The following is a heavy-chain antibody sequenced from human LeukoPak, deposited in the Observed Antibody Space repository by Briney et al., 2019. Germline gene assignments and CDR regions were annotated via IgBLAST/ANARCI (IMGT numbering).Heavy chain of an antibody. CDR2: FCSGLSTI. Sequence: PGGPLRLPCAPSGFPYCRLNVKGAPRPRGRGGKWVSYFCSGLSTIYYADSVKGRFTISRDNAKNSLYLQMNSLRDEDTAVYYCARDVGGYGTKGSYFDYWGQGTLVTVSS. D-gene: IGHD5-12*01. CDR1: GFPYCRLN. CDR3: ARDVGGYGTKGSYFDY. J-gene: IGHJ4*02. V-gene: IGHV3-48*02.